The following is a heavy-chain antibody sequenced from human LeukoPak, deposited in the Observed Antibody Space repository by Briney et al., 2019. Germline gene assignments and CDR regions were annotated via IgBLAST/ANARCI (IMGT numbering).Heavy chain of an antibody. CDR1: GGSISSSSYY. CDR3: ARDWVVLRYYYDSSGPDAFDI. CDR2: IYYSRST. Sequence: SETLSLTCTVSGGSISSSSYYWGWIRQPPGKGLEWIGSIYYSRSTYYHPSLKSRVTISVDTSKNQFSLKLSSVTAADTAVYYCARDWVVLRYYYDSSGPDAFDIWGQGTMVTVSS. D-gene: IGHD3-22*01. J-gene: IGHJ3*02. V-gene: IGHV4-39*07.